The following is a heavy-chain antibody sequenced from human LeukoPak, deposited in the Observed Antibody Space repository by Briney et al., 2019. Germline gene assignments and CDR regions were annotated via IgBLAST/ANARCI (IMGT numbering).Heavy chain of an antibody. J-gene: IGHJ4*02. CDR1: GGSISSYY. Sequence: SETLSPTCTVSGGSISSYYWSWIRQPPGKGLEWIGYIYYSGSTNYNPSLKSRVTISVDTSKNQFSLKLSSVTAADTAVYYCARNPRPGLPPDYWGQGTLVTVSS. V-gene: IGHV4-59*01. D-gene: IGHD5-18*01. CDR2: IYYSGST. CDR3: ARNPRPGLPPDY.